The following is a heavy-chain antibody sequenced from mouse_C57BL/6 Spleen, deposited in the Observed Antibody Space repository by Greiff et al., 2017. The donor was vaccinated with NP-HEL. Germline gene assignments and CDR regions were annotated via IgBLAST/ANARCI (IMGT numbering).Heavy chain of an antibody. Sequence: VQLQQPGAELVKPGASVKMSCKASGYTFTSYWITWVKQRPGQGLEWIGDIYPGSGSTNYNEKFKSKATLTVVTSSSTAYMQLSSLTSEDSAVYYCARGDYYGSSEAMDYWGQGTSVTVSS. CDR3: ARGDYYGSSEAMDY. V-gene: IGHV1-55*01. CDR1: GYTFTSYW. D-gene: IGHD1-1*01. CDR2: IYPGSGST. J-gene: IGHJ4*01.